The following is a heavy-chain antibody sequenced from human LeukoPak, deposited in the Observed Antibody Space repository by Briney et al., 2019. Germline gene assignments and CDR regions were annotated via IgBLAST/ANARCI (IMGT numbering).Heavy chain of an antibody. D-gene: IGHD1-1*01. V-gene: IGHV1-46*01. J-gene: IGHJ4*02. CDR2: INSSGGST. CDR3: ARNVGSGLDY. CDR1: GYTFTTYY. Sequence: GASVKVSCKASGYTFTTYYLHWVRQAPGQGLEWMGFINSSGGSTSYAQKFQGRITMTRDTSTTTVYMDLSSLRSEDTAVYYCARNVGSGLDYWGQGTLVTVSS.